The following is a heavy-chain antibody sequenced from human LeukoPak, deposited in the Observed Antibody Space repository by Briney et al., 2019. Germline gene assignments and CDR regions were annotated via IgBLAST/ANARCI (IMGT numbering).Heavy chain of an antibody. CDR3: ARVGKGSGSNYYMDV. Sequence: RASVKVSCKASGYTFTGYYMHWVRQAPGQGLEWMGIINPSGGSTSYAQKFQGRVTMTRDMSTSTVYMELSSLRSEDTAVYYCARVGKGSGSNYYMDVWGKGTTVTVSS. D-gene: IGHD6-19*01. J-gene: IGHJ6*03. V-gene: IGHV1-46*01. CDR2: INPSGGST. CDR1: GYTFTGYY.